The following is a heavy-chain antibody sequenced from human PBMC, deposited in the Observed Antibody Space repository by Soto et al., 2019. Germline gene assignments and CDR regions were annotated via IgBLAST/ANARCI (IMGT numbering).Heavy chain of an antibody. Sequence: QVQLVESGGGVVQPGRSLRLSCAASGFTFLSYGMHWVRQAPGKGLEWVAVISYDGSNKDYADSVKGRVTISRDNGKNTLYRQMSGMRAEDTGVYYCAKPDGSSGYYPIDAFDILGQGTKVTVSS. V-gene: IGHV3-30*18. CDR1: GFTFLSYG. CDR3: AKPDGSSGYYPIDAFDI. CDR2: ISYDGSNK. J-gene: IGHJ3*02. D-gene: IGHD3-22*01.